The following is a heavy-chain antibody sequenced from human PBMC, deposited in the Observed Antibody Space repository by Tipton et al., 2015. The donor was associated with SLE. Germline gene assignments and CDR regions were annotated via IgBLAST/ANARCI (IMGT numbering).Heavy chain of an antibody. CDR1: GGSITSHY. Sequence: TLSLTCTVSGGSITSHYWTWIRQSPGKEFEWLAYVSYTGSATYNPSLRSRASISLDTSENQFSLKLSSVTAADTAVYYCARGGVGGYDYFDYWGQGTLVTVSS. V-gene: IGHV4-59*11. CDR2: VSYTGSA. CDR3: ARGGVGGYDYFDY. D-gene: IGHD5-12*01. J-gene: IGHJ4*02.